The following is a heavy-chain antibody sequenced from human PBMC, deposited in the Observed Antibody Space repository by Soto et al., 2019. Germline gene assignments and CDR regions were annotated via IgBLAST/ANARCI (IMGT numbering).Heavy chain of an antibody. CDR2: IWYDGSNK. CDR3: ARGLHYYDSSGYYSHIDY. D-gene: IGHD3-22*01. V-gene: IGHV3-33*01. CDR1: GFTFSSYG. J-gene: IGHJ4*02. Sequence: PGGSLRLSCAASGFTFSSYGMHWVRQAPGKGLEWVAVIWYDGSNKYYADSVKGRFTISRDNSKNTLYLQMNSLRAEDTAVYYCARGLHYYDSSGYYSHIDYWGQGTLVTVSS.